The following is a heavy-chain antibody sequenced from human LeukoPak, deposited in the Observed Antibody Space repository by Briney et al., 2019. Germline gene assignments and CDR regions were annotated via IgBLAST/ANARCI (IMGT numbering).Heavy chain of an antibody. Sequence: GGSLRLSCVASGFTFSSYGMSWVRQAPGKGLEWVSGFGGGGGPTYYADSVKGRFTISRDNSKNTQYLQMNSLRADDTAVYYCAKDRRQLANFDYWGQGTLVTVSS. D-gene: IGHD6-13*01. V-gene: IGHV3-23*01. CDR3: AKDRRQLANFDY. J-gene: IGHJ4*02. CDR1: GFTFSSYG. CDR2: FGGGGGPT.